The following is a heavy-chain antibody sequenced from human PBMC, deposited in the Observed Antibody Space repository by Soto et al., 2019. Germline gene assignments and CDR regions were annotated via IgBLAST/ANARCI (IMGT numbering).Heavy chain of an antibody. V-gene: IGHV1-3*01. Sequence: QVHLVQSGAEVKKPGASVKVSCKVSGDTFTDYAIHWVRQAPRQRLEWLAWINPGNGDTQYSQKFQGRVTLTRDTSATTAYMELSSLRSEDTSVYFCAGGVGATAATFDYWGQGTLVTVSS. CDR2: INPGNGDT. J-gene: IGHJ4*02. CDR3: AGGVGATAATFDY. D-gene: IGHD1-26*01. CDR1: GDTFTDYA.